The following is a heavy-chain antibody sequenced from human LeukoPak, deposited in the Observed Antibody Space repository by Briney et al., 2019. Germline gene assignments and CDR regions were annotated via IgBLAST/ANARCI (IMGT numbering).Heavy chain of an antibody. CDR3: ARDVSISY. D-gene: IGHD5-12*01. Sequence: GGSLRLSCAASGFTFSSYAMSWVRQAPGKGLEWVSAISGSGGSTYYADSVKGRLTISRDNAKNSLYLQMNSLRAEDTAVYYCARDVSISYWGQGTLVTVSS. J-gene: IGHJ4*02. V-gene: IGHV3-23*01. CDR1: GFTFSSYA. CDR2: ISGSGGST.